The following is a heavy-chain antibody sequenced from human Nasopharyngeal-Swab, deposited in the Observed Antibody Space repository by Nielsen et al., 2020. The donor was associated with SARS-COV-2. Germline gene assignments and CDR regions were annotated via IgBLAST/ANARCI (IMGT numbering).Heavy chain of an antibody. J-gene: IGHJ5*02. V-gene: IGHV3-9*01. Sequence: SLKISCEASGFTFDDYAMHWVRHAPGKGLEWVSGISWNSGSIGYADSVKGRFTISRDNAKNSLYLQMNSLRAEDTALYYCAKDTSSSWYVGWFDPWGQGTLVTVSS. CDR3: AKDTSSSWYVGWFDP. D-gene: IGHD6-13*01. CDR2: ISWNSGSI. CDR1: GFTFDDYA.